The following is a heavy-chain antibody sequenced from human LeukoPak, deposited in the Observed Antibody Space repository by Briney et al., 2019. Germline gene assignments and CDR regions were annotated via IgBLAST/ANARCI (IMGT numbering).Heavy chain of an antibody. V-gene: IGHV3-48*01. CDR3: VRNDGDDAFDI. D-gene: IGHD4-17*01. CDR2: ISSISTTI. J-gene: IGHJ3*02. CDR1: GFTFSAYS. Sequence: PGGSLRLSCAASGFTFSAYSMNWFRQAPGRGLEWVSYISSISTTIYYKDSVKGRFTVSRDNAKNSLYLHMASLRAEDTAVYYCVRNDGDDAFDIWGQGTMVTVSS.